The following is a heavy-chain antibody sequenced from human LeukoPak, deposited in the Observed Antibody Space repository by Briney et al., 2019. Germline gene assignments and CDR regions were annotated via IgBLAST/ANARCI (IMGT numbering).Heavy chain of an antibody. J-gene: IGHJ4*02. V-gene: IGHV3-30*04. Sequence: GGSLRLSCAASGFIFSNYAMHWVRQAPGKGLEWVALISYDGSNKYYADSVKGRFTISRDNSKNTLYLQMNSLRAEDTAVYYCVGGDYWGQGTLVTVSS. CDR1: GFIFSNYA. CDR2: ISYDGSNK. CDR3: VGGDY.